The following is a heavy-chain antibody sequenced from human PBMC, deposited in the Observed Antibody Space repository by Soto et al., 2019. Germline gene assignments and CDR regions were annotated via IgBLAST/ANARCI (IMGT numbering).Heavy chain of an antibody. J-gene: IGHJ4*02. V-gene: IGHV1-2*04. CDR1: GYTFTGYY. CDR3: ARGASTASSGWYVY. CDR2: INPNSGGT. Sequence: ASVKVSCKASGYTFTGYYMHWVRQAPGQGLEWMGWINPNSGGTNYAQKFQGWVTMTRDTSISTAYMELSRLRSDDTAVYYCARGASTASSGWYVYWGQGTLVTVSS. D-gene: IGHD6-19*01.